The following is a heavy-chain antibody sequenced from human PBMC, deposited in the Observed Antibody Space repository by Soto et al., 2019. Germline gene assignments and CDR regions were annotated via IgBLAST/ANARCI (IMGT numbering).Heavy chain of an antibody. V-gene: IGHV3-23*01. J-gene: IGHJ4*02. CDR1: GFTFSNYA. CDR2: ISGSGGST. CDR3: ARAGYYGSGILL. Sequence: PGGSLRLSCAASGFTFSNYAMSWVRQAPGKGLEWVSAISGSGGSTYYADSVKGRFTISRDNAKNSLYLQMNSLRDEDTAVYYCARAGYYGSGILLWGQGTLVTVSS. D-gene: IGHD3-10*01.